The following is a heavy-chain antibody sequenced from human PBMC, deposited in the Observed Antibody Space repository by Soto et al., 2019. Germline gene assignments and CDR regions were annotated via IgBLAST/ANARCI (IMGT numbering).Heavy chain of an antibody. D-gene: IGHD2-15*01. J-gene: IGHJ4*02. CDR3: ATMCTPAPALYYFDY. V-gene: IGHV4-30-4*01. CDR2: ISYSGSA. Sequence: NPSETLSLTCTVSGGSISSGNYYWSWIRQPPGKGLEWIGFISYSGSAYYNPSLKSRVTISVDPSKNQFSLNLSFVTAADTAFYYCATMCTPAPALYYFDYWGQGTLVSVSS. CDR1: GGSISSGNYY.